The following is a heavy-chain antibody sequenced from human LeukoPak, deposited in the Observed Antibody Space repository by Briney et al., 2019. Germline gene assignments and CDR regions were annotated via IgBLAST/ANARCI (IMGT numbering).Heavy chain of an antibody. CDR3: ARGFTYCSSTSCYDSHFDY. CDR2: INPNSGGT. Sequence: ASVKVSCKASGYTFTSYGISWVRQAPGQGLEWMGWINPNSGGTNYAQKFQGRVTMTRDTSISTAYMELSRLRSDDTAVYYCARGFTYCSSTSCYDSHFDYWGQGTLVTVSS. V-gene: IGHV1-2*02. J-gene: IGHJ4*02. CDR1: GYTFTSYG. D-gene: IGHD2-2*01.